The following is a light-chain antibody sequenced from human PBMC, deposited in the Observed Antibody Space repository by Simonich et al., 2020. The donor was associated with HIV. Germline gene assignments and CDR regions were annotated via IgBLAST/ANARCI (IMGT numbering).Light chain of an antibody. CDR2: GAS. CDR1: QSVNIN. Sequence: EIVMTQSPATLSVSPGERPTLSCRASQSVNINLAWYQQKPGQAPRLLIYGASTRATGIPARFSGSGSGTEFTLTISSLQSEDFAVYYCQQYNNWPQTFGQGTKVEIK. J-gene: IGKJ1*01. CDR3: QQYNNWPQT. V-gene: IGKV3-15*01.